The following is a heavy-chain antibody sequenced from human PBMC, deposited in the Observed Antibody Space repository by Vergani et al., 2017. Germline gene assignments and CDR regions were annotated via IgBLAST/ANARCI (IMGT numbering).Heavy chain of an antibody. D-gene: IGHD3-3*01. CDR2: MNPNSGNT. J-gene: IGHJ5*02. CDR3: ARGRSYYDLWSGYPERGWFDP. Sequence: QVQLVQSGAEVKKPGASVKVSCKASGYTFTSYDINWVRQATGQGLEWMGWMNPNSGNTGYAQKFQGRVTMTRNTSISTAYMELSSLRSEDTAVYYCARGRSYYDLWSGYPERGWFDPWGQGTLVTVSS. V-gene: IGHV1-8*01. CDR1: GYTFTSYD.